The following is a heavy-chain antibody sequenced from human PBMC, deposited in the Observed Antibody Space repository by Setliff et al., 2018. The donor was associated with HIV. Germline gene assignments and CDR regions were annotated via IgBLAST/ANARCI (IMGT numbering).Heavy chain of an antibody. Sequence: KPSETLSLTCAVSGYFISSGYYWGWIRQPPGKGLEWIGSLYHTGSTYYNPSLKSRVTISVDTSKNQFSLKLSSVTAADTAIYFCARVTYGSGSRNFDYWGQGTLVTVSS. V-gene: IGHV4-38-2*01. CDR2: LYHTGST. CDR3: ARVTYGSGSRNFDY. D-gene: IGHD3-10*01. CDR1: GYFISSGYY. J-gene: IGHJ4*02.